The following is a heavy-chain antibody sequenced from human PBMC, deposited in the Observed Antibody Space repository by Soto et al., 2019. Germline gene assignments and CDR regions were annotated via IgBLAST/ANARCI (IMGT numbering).Heavy chain of an antibody. Sequence: QVQLVQSGAEVKKPGSSVKVSCKASGGTFSSYAISWVRQAPGQGLEWMGGIIPIFGTANYAQKFQGRVTITADESTSTAYMVLSSLRSEDTAVYCCAGDSRYIVVVVAARHYYYYYGMDVWGQGTTVTVSS. V-gene: IGHV1-69*01. D-gene: IGHD2-15*01. CDR3: AGDSRYIVVVVAARHYYYYYGMDV. J-gene: IGHJ6*02. CDR2: IIPIFGTA. CDR1: GGTFSSYA.